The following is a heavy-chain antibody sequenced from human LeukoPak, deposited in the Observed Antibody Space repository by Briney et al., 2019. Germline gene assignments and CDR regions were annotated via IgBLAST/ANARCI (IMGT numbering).Heavy chain of an antibody. V-gene: IGHV3-23*01. Sequence: PGGSLRLSCAASGFTFSSYAMSWVGQAPGKGLGGSSASSGSGGSTYYADSVKGRFTISRDNSKNTLYLQMNSLRAEDTAVYYCAKEGYSYYYFDYWGQGTLVTVSS. D-gene: IGHD5-18*01. CDR3: AKEGYSYYYFDY. J-gene: IGHJ4*02. CDR1: GFTFSSYA. CDR2: SSGSGGST.